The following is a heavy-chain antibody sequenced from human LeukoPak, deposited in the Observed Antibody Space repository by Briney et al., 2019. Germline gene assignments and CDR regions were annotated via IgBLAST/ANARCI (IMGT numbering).Heavy chain of an antibody. CDR1: GYSFTIYW. V-gene: IGHV5-51*01. J-gene: IGHJ4*02. Sequence: GEFLKISCKGSGYSFTIYWIGWVRQMPGKGLEWLGIIYPGDSDTRYSPSFQGQVTISADKSISTAYLQWSSLKASDTAIYYCARSIGGTYFDYWGQGALVTVSS. CDR3: ARSIGGTYFDY. CDR2: IYPGDSDT. D-gene: IGHD2-21*01.